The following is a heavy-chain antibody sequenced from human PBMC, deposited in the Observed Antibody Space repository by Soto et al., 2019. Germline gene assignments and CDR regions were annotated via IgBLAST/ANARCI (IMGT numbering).Heavy chain of an antibody. CDR2: IYYSGST. CDR3: ASATYYYDSSGYSRAFDI. CDR1: GGSISSGDYY. J-gene: IGHJ3*02. D-gene: IGHD3-22*01. Sequence: SETLSLTCTVSGGSISSGDYYWSWIRQPPGKGLEWIGYIYYSGSTYYNPSLKSRVTISVDTSKNQFSLKLSSVTAADTAVYYCASATYYYDSSGYSRAFDIWGQGTMVTVSS. V-gene: IGHV4-30-4*01.